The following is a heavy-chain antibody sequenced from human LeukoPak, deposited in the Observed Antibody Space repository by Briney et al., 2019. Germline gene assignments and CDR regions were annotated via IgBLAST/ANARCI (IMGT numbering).Heavy chain of an antibody. CDR2: ISSSSSYI. CDR3: VKENREYYGSGSIPGEPFGS. V-gene: IGHV3-21*04. CDR1: GFTFSSYS. J-gene: IGHJ4*02. D-gene: IGHD3-10*01. Sequence: GGSLRLSCAASGFTFSSYSMNWVRQAPGKGLEWVSSISSSSSYIYYADSVKGRFTISRDNAKNSLYLQMNSLRAEDTAVYYCVKENREYYGSGSIPGEPFGSWGQGTLVTVSS.